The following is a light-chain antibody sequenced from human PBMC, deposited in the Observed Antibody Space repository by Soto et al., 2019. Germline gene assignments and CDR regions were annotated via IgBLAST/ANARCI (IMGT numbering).Light chain of an antibody. CDR2: KAS. J-gene: IGKJ1*01. CDR1: QSISSW. V-gene: IGKV1-5*03. CDR3: QQYNSYSST. Sequence: DIQMTQSPSTLSASVGDRVTITCRASQSISSWLAWYQRKPGKAPKLLIYKASSLESGVPSRFSGSGSGTEFTLTISSLQPDDFATYYCQQYNSYSSTFGQGTKVDI.